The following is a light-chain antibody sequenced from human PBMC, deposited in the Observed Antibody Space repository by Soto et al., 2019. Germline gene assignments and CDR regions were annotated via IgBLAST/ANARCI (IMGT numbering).Light chain of an antibody. CDR1: SSDVGSYKF. Sequence: QSALTQPASVSGSPGQSITISCTGTSSDVGSYKFVSWYQQHPGKAPKLMIYEVSKRPSGVSNRFSCSKSGNTASLTISWLQAEDEADCYCCSYAGSSTFVVFGGGTKVTVL. CDR2: EVS. V-gene: IGLV2-23*02. CDR3: CSYAGSSTFVV. J-gene: IGLJ2*01.